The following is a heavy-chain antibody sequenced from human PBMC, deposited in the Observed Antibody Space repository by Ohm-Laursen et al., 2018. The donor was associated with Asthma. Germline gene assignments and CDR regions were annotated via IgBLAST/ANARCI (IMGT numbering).Heavy chain of an antibody. J-gene: IGHJ6*02. CDR3: ARSLDTAMVNGMDV. D-gene: IGHD5-18*01. Sequence: ASVKVSCNASGGTFSSYAISWVRQAPGQGLEWMGGIIPIFGTANYAQKFQGRVTITADESTSTAYMELSSLRSEDTAVYYCARSLDTAMVNGMDVWGQGTTVTVSS. CDR1: GGTFSSYA. CDR2: IIPIFGTA. V-gene: IGHV1-69*13.